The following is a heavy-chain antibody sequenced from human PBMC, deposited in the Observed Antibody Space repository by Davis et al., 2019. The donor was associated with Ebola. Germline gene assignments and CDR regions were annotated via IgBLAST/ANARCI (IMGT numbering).Heavy chain of an antibody. CDR3: AKDQAGYSSSWAHYYYYYYMDV. CDR2: IRYDGSNK. CDR1: GFTFSSYG. V-gene: IGHV3-30*02. J-gene: IGHJ6*03. Sequence: PGGSLRLSCAASGFTFSSYGMHWVRQAPGKGLEWVAFIRYDGSNKYYADSVKGRFTISRDNSKNTLYLQMNSLRAEDTAVYYCAKDQAGYSSSWAHYYYYYYMDVWGKGTTVTVSS. D-gene: IGHD6-13*01.